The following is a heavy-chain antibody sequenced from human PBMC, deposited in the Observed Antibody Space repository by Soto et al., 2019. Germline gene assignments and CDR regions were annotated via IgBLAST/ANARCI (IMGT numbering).Heavy chain of an antibody. J-gene: IGHJ6*02. V-gene: IGHV5-10-1*01. CDR2: IDPSDSYT. CDR3: ARQRTPMDLSYDYGMDV. D-gene: IGHD5-18*01. Sequence: PGASLKISCKGFGYNFTTQWINWVRQMPGKGLEWMGRIDPSDSYTNYSPSFQGHATLSVDRSIRTAYLQWSSLKASDTAMYFCARQRTPMDLSYDYGMDVWGQGTTVTVSS. CDR1: GYNFTTQW.